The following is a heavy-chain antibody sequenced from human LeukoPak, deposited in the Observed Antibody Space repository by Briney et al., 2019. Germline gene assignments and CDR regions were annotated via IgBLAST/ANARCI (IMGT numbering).Heavy chain of an antibody. V-gene: IGHV4-38-2*02. J-gene: IGHJ4*02. CDR3: ARGDDYYDSSGYDFDY. Sequence: SETLSLTCTVSGYSISSGYYWGWIRQPPGKGLEWIGSIYHSGSTYYNPSLKSRVTISLDTSKNQFSLKLNSVTAADTAVYYCARGDDYYDSSGYDFDYWGQGILVTVSS. CDR1: GYSISSGYY. D-gene: IGHD3-22*01. CDR2: IYHSGST.